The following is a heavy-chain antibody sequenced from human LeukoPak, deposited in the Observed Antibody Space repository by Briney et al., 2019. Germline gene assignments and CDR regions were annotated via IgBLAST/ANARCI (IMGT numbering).Heavy chain of an antibody. V-gene: IGHV1-24*01. CDR3: ATADCTNGVCSIDY. CDR1: GYTLAELS. CDR2: FDPEDGET. Sequence: ASVKVSCKVSGYTLAELSMHWVRQAPGKGLEWMGGFDPEDGETIYAQKFQGRVTMTEDTSTDTAYMELSSLRSEDTAVHYCATADCTNGVCSIDYWGQGTLVTVSS. D-gene: IGHD2-8*01. J-gene: IGHJ4*02.